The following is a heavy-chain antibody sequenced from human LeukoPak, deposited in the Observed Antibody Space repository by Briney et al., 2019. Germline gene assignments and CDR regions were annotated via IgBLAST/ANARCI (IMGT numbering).Heavy chain of an antibody. CDR3: ALNPTYSVYYGSGD. V-gene: IGHV1-46*03. D-gene: IGHD3-10*01. Sequence: ASVKVSCKASGYTFTSYYMHWVRQAPGQGLEWMGIINPSVGRTSYAQKFQGRVTMTRDMSTSTVYMELSSLRAEDTAVYYCALNPTYSVYYGSGDWGQGTLVTVSS. CDR2: INPSVGRT. J-gene: IGHJ4*02. CDR1: GYTFTSYY.